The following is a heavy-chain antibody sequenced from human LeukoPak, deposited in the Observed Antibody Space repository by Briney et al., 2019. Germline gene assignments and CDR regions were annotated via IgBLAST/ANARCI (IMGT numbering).Heavy chain of an antibody. V-gene: IGHV3-53*01. CDR1: GFTVSSNY. D-gene: IGHD6-13*01. CDR2: IYSGGST. Sequence: GGSLRLSCAASGFTVSSNYMSWDRQAPGKGLEWVSVIYSGGSTYYADPVKGRFTISRDNSKNTLYLQMNSLRAEDTAVYYCARDIAAGNDYWGQGTLVTVSS. CDR3: ARDIAAGNDY. J-gene: IGHJ4*02.